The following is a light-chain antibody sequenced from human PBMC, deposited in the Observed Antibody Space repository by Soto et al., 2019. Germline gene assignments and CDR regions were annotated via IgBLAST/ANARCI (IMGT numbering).Light chain of an antibody. J-gene: IGKJ2*01. V-gene: IGKV3-11*01. CDR3: QQRSYWPPYT. Sequence: VLTQSPGTLSLSVGQRATLSCRASQTVSGDYLAWYQQKSGQAPRLLIYDASTRATGVPARFSGSGSGTDFTLTISSLESEDSAVYYCQQRSYWPPYTFGQGTKVDIK. CDR2: DAS. CDR1: QTVSGDY.